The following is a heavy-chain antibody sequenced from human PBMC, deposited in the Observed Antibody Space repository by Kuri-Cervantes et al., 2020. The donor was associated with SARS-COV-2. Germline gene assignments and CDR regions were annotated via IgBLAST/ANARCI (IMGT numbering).Heavy chain of an antibody. CDR1: GGTFSSYA. Sequence: SVKVSCKASGGTFSSYAISWVRQAPGQGLEWMGGIIPILGTANYAQKFQGRVTTTADESTSTAYMELSSLRSEDTAVYYCATYPANWGKGGAFDIWGQGTMVTVSS. J-gene: IGHJ3*02. CDR2: IIPILGTA. V-gene: IGHV1-69*13. CDR3: ATYPANWGKGGAFDI. D-gene: IGHD7-27*01.